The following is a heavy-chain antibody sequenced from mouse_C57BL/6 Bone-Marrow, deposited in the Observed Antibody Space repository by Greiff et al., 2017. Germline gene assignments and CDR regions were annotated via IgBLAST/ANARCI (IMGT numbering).Heavy chain of an antibody. D-gene: IGHD4-1*01. CDR3: ARSGPLGRSFDY. Sequence: QVQLQQPGAELVKPGASVKMSCKASGYTFTSYWITWVKQRPGQGLEWIGDIDPTSGRTNYNEKFKSKAILTVDTSATTAYMQLSILTSEDSAVFYCARSGPLGRSFDYWGQGTTLTVSS. J-gene: IGHJ2*01. V-gene: IGHV1-55*01. CDR2: IDPTSGRT. CDR1: GYTFTSYW.